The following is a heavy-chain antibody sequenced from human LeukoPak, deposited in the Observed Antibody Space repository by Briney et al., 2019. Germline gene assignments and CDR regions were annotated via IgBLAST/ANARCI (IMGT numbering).Heavy chain of an antibody. J-gene: IGHJ4*02. CDR3: ASGAKRVLRYFDWSQTFDY. CDR1: GGTFSSYA. Sequence: RASVKVSCKASGGTFSSYAISWVRQAPGQGLEWMGRIIPILGIANYAQKFQGRVTITADKSTSTAYMELSSLRSEDTAVYYCASGAKRVLRYFDWSQTFDYWGQGTLVTVSS. D-gene: IGHD3-9*01. CDR2: IIPILGIA. V-gene: IGHV1-69*04.